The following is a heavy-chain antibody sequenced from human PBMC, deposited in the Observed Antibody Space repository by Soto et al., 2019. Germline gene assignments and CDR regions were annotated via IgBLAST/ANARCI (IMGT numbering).Heavy chain of an antibody. CDR2: ISSSANTV. D-gene: IGHD3-10*01. Sequence: QPGGSLRLSCAASGFTFSSYDMNWVCQAPGKGLEWVSYISSSANTVHYADSVKGQFTISRDNAKNSLYLRMNSLRAEDTAVYYCARRGLQGYGSGSYYKTYGMDVWGQGTTVTVSS. CDR3: ARRGLQGYGSGSYYKTYGMDV. J-gene: IGHJ6*02. CDR1: GFTFSSYD. V-gene: IGHV3-48*03.